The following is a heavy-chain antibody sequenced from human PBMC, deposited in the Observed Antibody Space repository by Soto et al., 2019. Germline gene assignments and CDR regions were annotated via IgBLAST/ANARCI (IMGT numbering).Heavy chain of an antibody. CDR3: AREHRYCRGGSCSITGDAYDI. D-gene: IGHD2-15*01. Sequence: EVQLVESGGGLVQPGGSLRLSCTASGFIVSDTYVNWVRQAPGKGLEWVSVISNRGDTHYADSVRGRFSLSRDISDNTLHLQMNNLRVDDTAVYYCAREHRYCRGGSCSITGDAYDIWGQGTMVTVSS. J-gene: IGHJ3*02. CDR1: GFIVSDTY. V-gene: IGHV3-66*01. CDR2: ISNRGDT.